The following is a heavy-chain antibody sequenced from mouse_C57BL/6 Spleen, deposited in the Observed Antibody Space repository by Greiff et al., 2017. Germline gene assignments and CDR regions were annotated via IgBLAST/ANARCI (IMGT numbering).Heavy chain of an antibody. CDR1: GYTFTGYW. Sequence: QVQLQQSGAELMKPGASVKLSCTATGYTFTGYWIEWVKQRPGHGLEWIGEILPGSGSTNYNEKFKGKATFTADTASNTAYMQLSSLTTEDAAIYYCAKYGSSYPAWFAYWGQGTLVTVSA. CDR2: ILPGSGST. CDR3: AKYGSSYPAWFAY. D-gene: IGHD1-1*01. J-gene: IGHJ3*01. V-gene: IGHV1-9*01.